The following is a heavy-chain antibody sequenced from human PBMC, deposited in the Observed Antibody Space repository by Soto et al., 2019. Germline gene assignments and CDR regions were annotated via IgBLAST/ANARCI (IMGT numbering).Heavy chain of an antibody. CDR3: ARDLGYYASDGYFDY. CDR1: GFTFSDYY. J-gene: IGHJ4*02. Sequence: XGSLRLSCAASGFTFSDYYMSWIRQAPGKGLEWVSYISSSGSIIYYADSVKGRFTISRDNAKNSLYLQLNSLRAEDTAVYYCARDLGYYASDGYFDYWGQGTVVTVSS. CDR2: ISSSGSII. V-gene: IGHV3-11*01. D-gene: IGHD3-22*01.